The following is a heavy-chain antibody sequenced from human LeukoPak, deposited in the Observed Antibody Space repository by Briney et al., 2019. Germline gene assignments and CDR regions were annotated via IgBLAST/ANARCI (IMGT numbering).Heavy chain of an antibody. CDR2: IRSKANSYAT. J-gene: IGHJ4*02. D-gene: IGHD3-3*01. CDR3: TRRTKDTIFGVAPFDY. CDR1: GFTFSDSA. V-gene: IGHV3-73*01. Sequence: HSGGSLRLSCAASGFTFSDSAMHWVRQASGKGLEWVGRIRSKANSYATAYAASVKGRFTISRDDSKNTAYLQMNSLKTEDTAVYYCTRRTKDTIFGVAPFDYWGQGTLVTVSS.